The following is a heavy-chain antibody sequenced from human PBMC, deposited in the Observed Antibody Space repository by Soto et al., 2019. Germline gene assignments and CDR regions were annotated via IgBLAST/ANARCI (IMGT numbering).Heavy chain of an antibody. CDR2: IYYSGST. D-gene: IGHD5-12*01. Sequence: QVQLQESGPGLVKPSQTLSLTCTVSGGSISSGDYYWSWIRQPPGKGLEWIGYIYYSGSTYYNPSLKCRVTISVDTSKIQFSLKLSSVTAADTAVYYCARYSGYEGLRFDPWGQGTLVTVSS. J-gene: IGHJ5*02. CDR3: ARYSGYEGLRFDP. CDR1: GGSISSGDYY. V-gene: IGHV4-30-4*01.